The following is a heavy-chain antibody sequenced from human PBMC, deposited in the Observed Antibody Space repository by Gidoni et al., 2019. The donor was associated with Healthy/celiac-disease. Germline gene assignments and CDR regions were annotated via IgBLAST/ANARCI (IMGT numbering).Heavy chain of an antibody. Sequence: QVQLVPSGAEVKKPGASVKVSCQASGYTFTSYGLSWVRQAPGQGLEWMGWISAYNGNTNYAQKLQGRVTMTTDTSMSTAYMELRSLRSDDTAVYYCARAINYYDSSGYRNAFDIWGQGTMVTVSS. J-gene: IGHJ3*02. D-gene: IGHD3-22*01. V-gene: IGHV1-18*01. CDR2: ISAYNGNT. CDR3: ARAINYYDSSGYRNAFDI. CDR1: GYTFTSYG.